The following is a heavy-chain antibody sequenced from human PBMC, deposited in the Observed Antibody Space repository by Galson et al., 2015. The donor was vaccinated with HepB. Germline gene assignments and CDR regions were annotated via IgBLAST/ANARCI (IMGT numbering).Heavy chain of an antibody. CDR3: ARARIAAARYYYGMDV. J-gene: IGHJ6*02. CDR1: GYTFTSYA. V-gene: IGHV1-3*01. Sequence: SVKVSCKASGYTFTSYAMHWVRQAPGQRLEWMGWINAGNGNTKYSQKFQGRVTITRDTSASTAYMELSSLRSEDTAVYYCARARIAAARYYYGMDVWGQGTTVTVSS. CDR2: INAGNGNT. D-gene: IGHD6-13*01.